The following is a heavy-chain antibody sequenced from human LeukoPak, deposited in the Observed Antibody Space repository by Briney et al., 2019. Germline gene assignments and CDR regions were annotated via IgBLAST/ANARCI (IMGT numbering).Heavy chain of an antibody. J-gene: IGHJ5*02. Sequence: SETLSLTCAVYGGSFSGYYWSWIRQPPGKGLEWIGETNHSGSTNYNPSLKSRVTISVDTSKNQFSLKLSSVTAADTAVYYCARSPGIAAAGPRFDPWGQGTLVTVSS. V-gene: IGHV4-34*01. CDR3: ARSPGIAAAGPRFDP. CDR1: GGSFSGYY. CDR2: TNHSGST. D-gene: IGHD6-13*01.